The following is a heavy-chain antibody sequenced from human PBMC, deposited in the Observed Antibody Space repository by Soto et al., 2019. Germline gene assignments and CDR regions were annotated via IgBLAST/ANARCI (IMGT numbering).Heavy chain of an antibody. CDR1: GFTFSSYA. J-gene: IGHJ5*02. CDR2: ISGSGGST. CDR3: VKNPGWFNT. V-gene: IGHV3-23*01. Sequence: LRLSCAASGFTFSSYAMSWVRQAPGKGLEWVSAISGSGGSTYCANSVKGRFTISRDNSKNTLYLQMNSLTAEATAVYHCVKNPGWFNTWGQEALVTVSS.